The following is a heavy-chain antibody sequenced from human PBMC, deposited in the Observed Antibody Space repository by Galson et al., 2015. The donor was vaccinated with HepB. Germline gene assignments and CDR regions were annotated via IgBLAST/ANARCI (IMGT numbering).Heavy chain of an antibody. CDR3: AKGTSLPGNYFYGMDV. CDR1: GFIFDGYA. D-gene: IGHD3-10*01. V-gene: IGHV3-9*01. CDR2: ISWDSGNI. J-gene: IGHJ6*02. Sequence: SLRLSCAASGFIFDGYAMHWVRQAPGKGLEWVSGISWDSGNIGYADSVKGRFIISRDNAKKSLYLQMNSLRVEDTALYYCAKGTSLPGNYFYGMDVWGQGTTVTVSS.